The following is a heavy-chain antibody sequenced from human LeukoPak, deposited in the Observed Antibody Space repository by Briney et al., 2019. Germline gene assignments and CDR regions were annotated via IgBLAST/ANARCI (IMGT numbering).Heavy chain of an antibody. CDR1: GFTFSSYW. CDR3: ASARGSNYGSLGD. J-gene: IGHJ4*02. V-gene: IGHV3-74*01. CDR2: INSDGSST. D-gene: IGHD5-18*01. Sequence: GGSLRLSCAASGFTFSSYWVHWVRQAPGKGLVWVSRINSDGSSTTYADSVKGRFTISRDDAKNTLYLQMNSLRAEDTAVYYCASARGSNYGSLGDWGQGTLVTVSS.